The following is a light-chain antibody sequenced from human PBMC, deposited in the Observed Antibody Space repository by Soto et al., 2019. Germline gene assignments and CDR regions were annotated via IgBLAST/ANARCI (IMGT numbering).Light chain of an antibody. CDR2: GAS. Sequence: IVLTQSPDTLSLFPGERATLSCRASQSVSSSSLAWYQQKPGQAPRLLIYGASSRATGIPDRFSGSGSGTDFTLTIRRLEPEDFAVYYCQQDDSSPYNFGQGTQLEIK. J-gene: IGKJ2*01. CDR1: QSVSSSS. V-gene: IGKV3-20*01. CDR3: QQDDSSPYN.